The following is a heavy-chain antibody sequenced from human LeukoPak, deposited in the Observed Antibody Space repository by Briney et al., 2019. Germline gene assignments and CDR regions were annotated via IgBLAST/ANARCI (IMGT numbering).Heavy chain of an antibody. CDR1: GFTFSSYS. CDR2: ISSSSSYI. V-gene: IGHV3-21*01. D-gene: IGHD3-22*01. CDR3: ARETYYYDSTHYGMDV. Sequence: GGSLRLSCAASGFTFSSYSMNWVRQAPGKGLEWVSSISSSSSYIYYADSVKGRFTISRDNAKNSLYLQMNSLRAEDTAVYYWARETYYYDSTHYGMDVWSQGPTVTVSS. J-gene: IGHJ6*02.